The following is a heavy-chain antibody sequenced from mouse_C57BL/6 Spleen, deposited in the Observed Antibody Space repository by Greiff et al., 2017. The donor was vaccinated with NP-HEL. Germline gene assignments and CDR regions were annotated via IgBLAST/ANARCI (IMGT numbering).Heavy chain of an antibody. CDR1: GFTFSDYG. D-gene: IGHD1-1*01. J-gene: IGHJ4*01. CDR3: ARGYYGSSSYAMDY. Sequence: EVQLVESGGGLVKPGGSLKLSCAASGFTFSDYGMHWVRQAPEKGLEWVAYISSGSSTIYYADTVKGRFTISRDTAKTTLFLQMTSLRSEDTAMYYCARGYYGSSSYAMDYWGQGTSVTVSS. CDR2: ISSGSSTI. V-gene: IGHV5-17*01.